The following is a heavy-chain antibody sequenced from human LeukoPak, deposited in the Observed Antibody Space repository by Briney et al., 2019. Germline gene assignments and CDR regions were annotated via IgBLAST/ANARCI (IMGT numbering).Heavy chain of an antibody. CDR2: ISGSGDYI. V-gene: IGHV3-21*06. CDR3: ARDRSGVSYY. D-gene: IGHD3-10*01. Sequence: PGGSLRLSCAASGFSFSTYDMNRVRQAPGKGLEWVSSISGSGDYIYYADSVKGRFTISRDNAKNSLFLQMDSLRAEDTAVYYCARDRSGVSYYWGQGTLVTVSS. CDR1: GFSFSTYD. J-gene: IGHJ4*02.